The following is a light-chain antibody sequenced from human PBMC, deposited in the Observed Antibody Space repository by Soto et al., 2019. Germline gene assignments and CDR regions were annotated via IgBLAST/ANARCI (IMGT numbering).Light chain of an antibody. Sequence: EIVMTHSPATLSVSPGERATLSCRASQSVRSNVAWYQQKPGQAPRLLIYGASTRATGIPARFSGSGSGTEFTLTISSLQSEDFAVYYCQQYNTWPLFFGPGTKVDIK. CDR1: QSVRSN. CDR3: QQYNTWPLF. J-gene: IGKJ3*01. V-gene: IGKV3-15*01. CDR2: GAS.